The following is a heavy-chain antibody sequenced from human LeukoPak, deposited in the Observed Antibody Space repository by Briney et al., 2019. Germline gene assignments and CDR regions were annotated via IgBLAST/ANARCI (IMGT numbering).Heavy chain of an antibody. CDR2: IKQDGSEK. CDR1: GFTFSSYW. CDR3: TRPDSSGYEDFQH. J-gene: IGHJ1*01. Sequence: GGSLRLSCAASGFTFSSYWMSWVRQAPGKGLEWVANIKQDGSEKYYVDSVKGRFTISRDNAKNSLYLQMNSLKTEDTAVYYCTRPDSSGYEDFQHWGQGTLVTVSS. D-gene: IGHD3-22*01. V-gene: IGHV3-7*03.